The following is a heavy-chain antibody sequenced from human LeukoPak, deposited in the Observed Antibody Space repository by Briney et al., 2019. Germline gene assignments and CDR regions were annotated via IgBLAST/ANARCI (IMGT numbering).Heavy chain of an antibody. D-gene: IGHD3-16*01. V-gene: IGHV3-11*01. Sequence: GRSLRLSCAASGFIFSDYYMSWIRQAPGKGLEWISYISSTGRAMYYADSVKGRFTISRDNGRNSVYLQLSSLRAEDTAVYYCARPAFRGDPEGNSFAMWGQRSAVTVSS. J-gene: IGHJ3*02. CDR2: ISSTGRAM. CDR1: GFIFSDYY. CDR3: ARPAFRGDPEGNSFAM.